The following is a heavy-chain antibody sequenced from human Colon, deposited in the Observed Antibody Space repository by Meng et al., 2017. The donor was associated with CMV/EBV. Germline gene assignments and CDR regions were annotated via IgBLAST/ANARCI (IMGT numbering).Heavy chain of an antibody. CDR3: ARVVVVPADYYTMDV. CDR2: ISPYSGNT. V-gene: IGHV1-18*01. CDR1: GYTFTTYG. J-gene: IGHJ6*02. D-gene: IGHD2-2*01. Sequence: ASVKVSCKASGYTFTTYGITWVRQAPGQGLEWMGLISPYSGNTKYAQRLQDRVTMTTDTSTSSAYMELRSLRSDDTAVYYCARVVVVPADYYTMDVWGQGTTVTVSS.